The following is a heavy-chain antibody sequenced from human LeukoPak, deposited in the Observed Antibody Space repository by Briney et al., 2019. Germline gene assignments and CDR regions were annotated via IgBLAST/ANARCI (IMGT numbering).Heavy chain of an antibody. J-gene: IGHJ4*02. Sequence: GGSLRLSCAASGFTFSVYNMNWVRQAPEKGREWVSYISSSTTTIYYADSVKGRYTISRDNVQNSLYLQMDSLRVEDTAVYYCARVDPIAVAGDDYWGQGTQVAVSS. D-gene: IGHD6-19*01. V-gene: IGHV3-48*01. CDR1: GFTFSVYN. CDR2: ISSSTTTI. CDR3: ARVDPIAVAGDDY.